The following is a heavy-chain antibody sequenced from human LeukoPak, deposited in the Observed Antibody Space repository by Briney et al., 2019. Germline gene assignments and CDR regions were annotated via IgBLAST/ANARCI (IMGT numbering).Heavy chain of an antibody. CDR3: AKRGVVIRVILVGFHKEANYFDS. CDR1: GITLSNYG. Sequence: PGGSLRLSCAVSGITLSNYGMSWVRQASGKGLEWVAGISDSGGRANYADSVKGRFTISRDNPKNTLYLQMNSLRAEDTAVYFCAKRGVVIRVILVGFHKEANYFDSWGQGALVTVSS. CDR2: ISDSGGRA. J-gene: IGHJ4*02. V-gene: IGHV3-23*01. D-gene: IGHD3-10*01.